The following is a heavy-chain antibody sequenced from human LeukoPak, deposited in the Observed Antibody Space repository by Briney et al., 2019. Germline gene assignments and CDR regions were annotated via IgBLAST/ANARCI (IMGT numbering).Heavy chain of an antibody. CDR3: AKSRVVDRRGYFDY. CDR2: IGTGGDT. D-gene: IGHD2-15*01. CDR1: GFTFNIYP. Sequence: QAGGSLRPSRVASGFTFNIYPMTWVRQSPEKGLEWVSTIGTGGDTYYADSVKGRFTISRDDSKNTLYLQMHSLGAEDTAVYYCAKSRVVDRRGYFDYWGQGTLVTVSS. V-gene: IGHV3-23*01. J-gene: IGHJ4*02.